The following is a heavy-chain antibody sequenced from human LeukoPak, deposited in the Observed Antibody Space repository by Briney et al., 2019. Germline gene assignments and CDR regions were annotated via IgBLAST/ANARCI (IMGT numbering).Heavy chain of an antibody. CDR1: GGSISTYY. CDR2: IYYSGST. D-gene: IGHD3-3*01. Sequence: SETLSLTCSVSGGSISTYYWTWIRQPPGKGLEWIGYIYYSGSTNYNPSLKSRVTISLDTSKNKFSLKLSSVTAADTAVYSCARAILSGYPDSWGQGTLVIVFS. V-gene: IGHV4-59*01. J-gene: IGHJ4*02. CDR3: ARAILSGYPDS.